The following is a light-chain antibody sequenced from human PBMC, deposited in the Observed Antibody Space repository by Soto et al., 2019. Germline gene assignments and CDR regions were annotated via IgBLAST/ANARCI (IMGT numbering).Light chain of an antibody. Sequence: QSVLTQPAPVSGAPGQSITISCTGGSSVVGSYNLVSWYQQHPGKAPKLMIYEVNKRPSGVSKRFSGSKSGNTASLTISGLQPEDEADYFCCSYAGRKLYVFGTGTKVTVL. CDR1: SSVVGSYNL. CDR2: EVN. V-gene: IGLV2-23*02. J-gene: IGLJ1*01. CDR3: CSYAGRKLYV.